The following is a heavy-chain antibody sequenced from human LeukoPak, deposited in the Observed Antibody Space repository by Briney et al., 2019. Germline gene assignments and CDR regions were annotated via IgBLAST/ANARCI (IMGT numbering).Heavy chain of an antibody. V-gene: IGHV3-23*01. Sequence: GGSLRLSCAASGFTFSSYAMSWVRQAPGKGLEWVSAISGSGGSTYYADSVKGRFTISRDNSKNTLYLQMNSLRAEDTAVYYCAKGSIAAAGPYNWFDPWGQGTLVTVSS. CDR1: GFTFSSYA. J-gene: IGHJ5*02. D-gene: IGHD6-13*01. CDR2: ISGSGGST. CDR3: AKGSIAAAGPYNWFDP.